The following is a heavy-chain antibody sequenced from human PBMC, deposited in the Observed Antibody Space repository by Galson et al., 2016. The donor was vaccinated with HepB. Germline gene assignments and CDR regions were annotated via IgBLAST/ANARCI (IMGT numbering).Heavy chain of an antibody. CDR2: IKQDGSEK. CDR1: GFTFSSCW. J-gene: IGHJ6*02. CDR3: AREGLSDYGDYKYYYYALDV. Sequence: SLRLSCAASGFTFSSCWMTWVRQAPGKGLVWVANIKQDGSEKYYVDSVKGRFTISRDNAKNSLYLQMNSLRAEDTAVYYCAREGLSDYGDYKYYYYALDVWGQGTTVTVSS. D-gene: IGHD4-17*01. V-gene: IGHV3-7*01.